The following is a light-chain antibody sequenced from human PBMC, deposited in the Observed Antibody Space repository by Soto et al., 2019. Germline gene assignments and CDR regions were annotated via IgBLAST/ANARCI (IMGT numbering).Light chain of an antibody. Sequence: DIQMTQSPSTLSASVGDRVTITCRASQSISDWLAWYQQKPGKAPNLLIYKASTLESGVPSRFRGSVSGTEFTLTISSLQPDDFATYYCQQYDNYYTFGPGTKVEI. J-gene: IGKJ2*01. CDR2: KAS. V-gene: IGKV1-5*03. CDR3: QQYDNYYT. CDR1: QSISDW.